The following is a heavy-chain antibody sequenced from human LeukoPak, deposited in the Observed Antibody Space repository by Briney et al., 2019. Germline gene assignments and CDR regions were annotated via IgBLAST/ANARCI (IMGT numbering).Heavy chain of an antibody. CDR1: GFTFSGYS. V-gene: IGHV3-21*04. CDR3: AKARGDIVLMVYDLDY. J-gene: IGHJ4*02. D-gene: IGHD2-8*01. CDR2: ISNTGSYT. Sequence: GGSLRLSCAASGFTFSGYSLTWVRQIPGKGLEWVSSISNTGSYTYYLDSVNGRFTISRDNAKNSTFLQMNSLRAEDTAVYYCAKARGDIVLMVYDLDYWGQGTLVTVSS.